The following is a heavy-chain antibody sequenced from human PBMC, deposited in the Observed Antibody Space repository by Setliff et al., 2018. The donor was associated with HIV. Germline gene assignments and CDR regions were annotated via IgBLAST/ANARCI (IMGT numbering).Heavy chain of an antibody. CDR1: GGSIASDIYY. D-gene: IGHD3-3*01. J-gene: IGHJ6*03. CDR2: IYTRGNT. CDR3: ARGNIDYWTGYYSRSGYFYYMDV. Sequence: SETLSLTCTVSGGSIASDIYYWNWIRQPAGKGLEWIGRIYTRGNTNYNPSLKSRVTISVDTSKNQFSLKMSSVTAADTAVYYCARGNIDYWTGYYSRSGYFYYMDVWGRGTTVTVSS. V-gene: IGHV4-61*02.